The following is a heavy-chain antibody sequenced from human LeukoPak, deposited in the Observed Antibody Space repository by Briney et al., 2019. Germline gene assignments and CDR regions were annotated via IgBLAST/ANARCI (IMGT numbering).Heavy chain of an antibody. D-gene: IGHD6-13*01. CDR2: INHSGST. V-gene: IGHV4-34*01. CDR3: ARDTALIGAAFGGLGYFDY. Sequence: PSETLSLTCAVYGGSFSGYYWSWIRQPPGKGLEWIGEINHSGSTNYNPSLKSRVTISVDTSKNQFSLKLSSVTAADTAVYYCARDTALIGAAFGGLGYFDYWGQGTLVTVSS. CDR1: GGSFSGYY. J-gene: IGHJ4*02.